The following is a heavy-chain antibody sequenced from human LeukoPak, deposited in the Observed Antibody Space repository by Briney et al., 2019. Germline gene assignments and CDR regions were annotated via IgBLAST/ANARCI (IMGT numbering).Heavy chain of an antibody. V-gene: IGHV1-8*01. J-gene: IGHJ6*03. D-gene: IGHD2-15*01. CDR1: GYTFTSYD. Sequence: ASVKVSCKASGYTFTSYDINWVRQATGQGLEWMGWMNPNSGNTGYAQKFQGRVTMTRNTSISTAYMELSSLRSEDTAVYYCARVGGYCSGGSCYTFGYYYYHMDVWGKGTTVTISS. CDR2: MNPNSGNT. CDR3: ARVGGYCSGGSCYTFGYYYYHMDV.